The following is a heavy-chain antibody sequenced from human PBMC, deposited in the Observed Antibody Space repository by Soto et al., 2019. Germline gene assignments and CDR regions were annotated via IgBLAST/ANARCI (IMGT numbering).Heavy chain of an antibody. CDR2: IIPIFGTA. CDR3: ARAAPLVGATTMYYFDY. Sequence: QVQLVQSGAEVKKPGSPVKVSYKASGGTFSSYAISWVRQAPGQGLEWMGGIIPIFGTANYAQKFQGRVTITADESTSTAYMELSSLRSEDTAVYYCARAAPLVGATTMYYFDYWGQGTLVTVSS. J-gene: IGHJ4*02. D-gene: IGHD1-26*01. CDR1: GGTFSSYA. V-gene: IGHV1-69*01.